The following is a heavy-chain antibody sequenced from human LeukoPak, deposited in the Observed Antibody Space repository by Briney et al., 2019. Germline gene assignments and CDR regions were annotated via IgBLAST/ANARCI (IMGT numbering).Heavy chain of an antibody. CDR3: ARDFALDYGFYYFDY. CDR1: GFTFSTYN. V-gene: IGHV3-21*01. CDR2: ISSSSSSGSYK. J-gene: IGHJ4*02. D-gene: IGHD4-17*01. Sequence: GGSLRLSCVGSGFTFSTYNMHWVRQAPGKGLEWVSTISSSSSSGSYKYYADSVKGRFTISRDNAKNSLYLQMNSLRAEDTAVYYCARDFALDYGFYYFDYWGQGTLVTVSS.